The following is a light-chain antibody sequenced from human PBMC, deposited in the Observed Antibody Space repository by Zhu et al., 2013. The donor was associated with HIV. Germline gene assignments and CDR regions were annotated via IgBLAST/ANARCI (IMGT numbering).Light chain of an antibody. CDR1: SFNIGAGYD. V-gene: IGLV1-40*01. Sequence: QSVLTQPPSVSGAPGQRVTISCTGSSFNIGAGYDVHWYQQLPGTAPKLLIYGKTNRPSGVPDRFSGSKSGTSASLAITGLQAEDEADYYCQSYDSTLWVFGGGTKLTVL. CDR2: GKT. CDR3: QSYDSTLWV. J-gene: IGLJ3*02.